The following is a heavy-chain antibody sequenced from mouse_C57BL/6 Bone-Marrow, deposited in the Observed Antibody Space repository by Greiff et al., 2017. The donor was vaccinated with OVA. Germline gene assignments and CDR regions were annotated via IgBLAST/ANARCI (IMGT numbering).Heavy chain of an antibody. D-gene: IGHD3-3*01. Sequence: EVKVVESGGGLVKPGGSLKLSCAASGFTFSSYTMSWVRQTPEKRLEWVATISGGGGNTYYPDSVKGRFTISRDNAKNTLYLQMSSLRSEDTALYYCARHWGRRFDYWGQGTTLTVSS. CDR3: ARHWGRRFDY. CDR2: ISGGGGNT. J-gene: IGHJ2*01. CDR1: GFTFSSYT. V-gene: IGHV5-9*01.